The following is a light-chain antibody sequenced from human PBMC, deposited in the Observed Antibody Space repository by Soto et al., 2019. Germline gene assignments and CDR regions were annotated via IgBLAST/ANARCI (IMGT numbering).Light chain of an antibody. CDR1: SSDVGGYNY. Sequence: VLTQPPSASGSPGQSVTISCTGTSSDVGGYNYVSWYQQHPGKAPKLMIYEVSERPSGVPDRFSGSKPSNTASLTVSGLQAEDEADYYCSSYAGSNNFVFGTGTKVTVL. CDR3: SSYAGSNNFV. J-gene: IGLJ1*01. V-gene: IGLV2-8*01. CDR2: EVS.